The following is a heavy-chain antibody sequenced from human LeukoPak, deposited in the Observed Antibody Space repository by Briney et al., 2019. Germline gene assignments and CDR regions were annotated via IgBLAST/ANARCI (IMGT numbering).Heavy chain of an antibody. J-gene: IGHJ4*02. Sequence: GGSLRLSCAASGFTVSSNYMSWVRQAPGKGLEWVSVIYSGGSTYYADSVKGRFTISRDNAKNTLYLQMNSLRAEDTAVYYCARAVGARAYFDYWGQGTLVTVSS. CDR3: ARAVGARAYFDY. CDR1: GFTVSSNY. V-gene: IGHV3-66*02. D-gene: IGHD1-26*01. CDR2: IYSGGST.